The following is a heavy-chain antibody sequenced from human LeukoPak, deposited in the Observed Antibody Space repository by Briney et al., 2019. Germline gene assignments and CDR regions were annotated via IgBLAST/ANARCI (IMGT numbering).Heavy chain of an antibody. D-gene: IGHD2-2*01. CDR1: GFTFSSYG. J-gene: IGHJ6*04. CDR3: ARDHCSSTSCYAYYYYGMDV. V-gene: IGHV3-33*01. CDR2: IWYDGSNK. Sequence: GRSLRLSCAASGFTFSSYGMHWVRQAPGKGLEWVADIWYDGSNKYYADSVKGRFTISRDNSKNTLYLQMNSLRAEDTAVYYCARDHCSSTSCYAYYYYGMDVWGKGTTVTVSS.